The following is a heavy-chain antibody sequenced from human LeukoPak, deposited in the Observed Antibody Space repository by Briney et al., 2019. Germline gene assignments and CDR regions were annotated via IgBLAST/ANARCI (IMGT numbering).Heavy chain of an antibody. Sequence: SETLSLTCTVSGGSISSYYWSWIRQPPGKGLEWIGYIYYSGSTNYNPSLKSRVTISVDTSKNQFSLKLSSVTAADTAVYYCASTLYDYVWGSYRPPPGPYFDLWGRGTLVTVSS. CDR1: GGSISSYY. D-gene: IGHD3-16*02. V-gene: IGHV4-59*01. CDR2: IYYSGST. CDR3: ASTLYDYVWGSYRPPPGPYFDL. J-gene: IGHJ2*01.